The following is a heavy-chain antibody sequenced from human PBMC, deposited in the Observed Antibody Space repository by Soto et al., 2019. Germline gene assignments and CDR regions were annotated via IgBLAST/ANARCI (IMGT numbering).Heavy chain of an antibody. CDR1: GFTFSFYG. CDR3: AKGSSPYYYYYGMDV. D-gene: IGHD3-16*01. V-gene: IGHV3-30*18. J-gene: IGHJ6*02. CDR2: ISYDGDNK. Sequence: GGSLRLSCAASGFTFSFYGMHGVRQAPGKGLEWVAVISYDGDNKYYADSVKGRFTISRDTSKNTLYLQMNSLRVEDTAVYHCAKGSSPYYYYYGMDVWGQGTTVTVSS.